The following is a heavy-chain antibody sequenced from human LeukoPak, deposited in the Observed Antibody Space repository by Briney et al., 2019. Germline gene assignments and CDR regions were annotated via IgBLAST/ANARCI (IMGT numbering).Heavy chain of an antibody. CDR3: ARDHRYAFDN. Sequence: GRSLRLSCAASGFTFSSYSMNWVRQAPGKGLEWVSSISSSSSYIYYADSVKGRFTISRDKARNSLYLQMNSLRVEDTAMYYCARDHRYAFDNWGHGTLVTVSS. V-gene: IGHV3-21*01. D-gene: IGHD5-12*01. CDR1: GFTFSSYS. J-gene: IGHJ4*01. CDR2: ISSSSSYI.